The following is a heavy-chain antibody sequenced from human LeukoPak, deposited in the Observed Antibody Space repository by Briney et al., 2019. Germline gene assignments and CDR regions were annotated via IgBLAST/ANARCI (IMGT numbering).Heavy chain of an antibody. CDR1: GYSISSGYY. Sequence: SETLSLTCTVSGYSISSGYYGGWIRQPPGEGLEGIGSIYHSGTTYYNPSLKSRVTISVDTSKNQFSLKLTSVTAADTAVYYCAREGGGLLEWLLSDAFDIWGQGTMVTVSS. V-gene: IGHV4-38-2*02. CDR2: IYHSGTT. J-gene: IGHJ3*02. CDR3: AREGGGLLEWLLSDAFDI. D-gene: IGHD3-3*01.